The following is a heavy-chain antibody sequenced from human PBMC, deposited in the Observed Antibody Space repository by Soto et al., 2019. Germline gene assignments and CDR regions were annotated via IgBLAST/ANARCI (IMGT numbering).Heavy chain of an antibody. Sequence: PGGSLRLSCAASGFTFSDYYMSWIRQAPGKGLEWVSYISSSGSTIYYADSVKGRFTISRDNAKNSLYLQMNSLRAEDTAVYYCARDQVDSGRDPYSNYGGVSYWGQGTLVTVSS. D-gene: IGHD4-4*01. CDR1: GFTFSDYY. CDR2: ISSSGSTI. J-gene: IGHJ4*02. CDR3: ARDQVDSGRDPYSNYGGVSY. V-gene: IGHV3-11*01.